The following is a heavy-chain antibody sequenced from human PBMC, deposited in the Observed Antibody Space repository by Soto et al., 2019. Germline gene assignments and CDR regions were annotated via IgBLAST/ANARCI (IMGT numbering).Heavy chain of an antibody. CDR1: GFTFNSYA. CDR2: ISYDGSNK. Sequence: QVQLVESGGGVVQPGRSLRLSCAASGFTFNSYAMHWVRQAPGKGLEWVAVISYDGSNKYYADSVKGRFTISRDNSKNTLYLQMNSLRAEDTAVYYCARDPDNWNDGDAFDIWGQGTMVTVSS. D-gene: IGHD1-20*01. J-gene: IGHJ3*02. V-gene: IGHV3-30-3*01. CDR3: ARDPDNWNDGDAFDI.